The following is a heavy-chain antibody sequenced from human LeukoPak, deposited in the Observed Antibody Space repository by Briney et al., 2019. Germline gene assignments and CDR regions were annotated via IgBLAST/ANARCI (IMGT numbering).Heavy chain of an antibody. Sequence: GGSLTLSCAASGFTFTNYWIYWVRHAPGEGLEWVSWIKGDGTDTGFADYVKGRFIGSSDNDKNTMYLQVNCLRADDTAVYYCARDGLWERVDLGCWGQGALVTVSS. CDR2: IKGDGTDT. CDR3: ARDGLWERVDLGC. J-gene: IGHJ4*02. D-gene: IGHD1-26*01. CDR1: GFTFTNYW. V-gene: IGHV3-74*01.